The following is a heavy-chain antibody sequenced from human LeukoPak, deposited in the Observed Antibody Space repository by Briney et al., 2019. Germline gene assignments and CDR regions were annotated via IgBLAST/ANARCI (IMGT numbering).Heavy chain of an antibody. CDR2: INQDGSTK. CDR1: GFTFSNYW. D-gene: IGHD6-6*01. CDR3: ARIGYSSSSLDY. V-gene: IGHV3-7*01. J-gene: IGHJ4*02. Sequence: PGGSLRLSCAASGFTFSNYWMTWVRQAPGKGLEWVANINQDGSTKYYVDSVKGRFTISRDNAKNSVYLQVNSLTAEDTAPYYCARIGYSSSSLDYWGQGTLVIVSS.